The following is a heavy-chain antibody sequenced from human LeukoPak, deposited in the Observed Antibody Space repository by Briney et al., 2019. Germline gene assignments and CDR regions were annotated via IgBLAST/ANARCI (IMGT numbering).Heavy chain of an antibody. CDR2: INPNSGGT. V-gene: IGHV1-2*02. Sequence: GASVKVSCKASGYTFTGYYMHWVRQAPGQGLEWMGWINPNSGGTNYGQKFQGRVTMTRDTSINTAYMELSRLISDDTAVYYCASSLSGTEADGTVNYCDYWGQGTVVSVSS. D-gene: IGHD6-13*01. CDR1: GYTFTGYY. CDR3: ASSLSGTEADGTVNYCDY. J-gene: IGHJ4*02.